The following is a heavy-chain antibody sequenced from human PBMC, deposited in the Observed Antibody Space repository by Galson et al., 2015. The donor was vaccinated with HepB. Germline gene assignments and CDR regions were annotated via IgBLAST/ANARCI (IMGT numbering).Heavy chain of an antibody. J-gene: IGHJ3*02. Sequence: FLRLSCAASGIAVSSNFMSWVRQAPGKGLEWVSDIYSGGSTYYADSVKGRFAISRDNFKNTLSLQMSSLRAEDTAVYYCARELNWAYDIWGQGTMVTVSS. CDR1: GIAVSSNF. V-gene: IGHV3-66*01. CDR2: IYSGGST. CDR3: ARELNWAYDI. D-gene: IGHD1-1*01.